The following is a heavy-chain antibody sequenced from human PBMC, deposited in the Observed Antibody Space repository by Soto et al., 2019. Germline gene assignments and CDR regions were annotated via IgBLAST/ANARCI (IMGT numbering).Heavy chain of an antibody. CDR1: GGSISSSSYY. D-gene: IGHD6-19*01. V-gene: IGHV4-39*01. CDR3: ARHVAGYSSGLDY. CDR2: IYYSGST. Sequence: QLQLQESGPGLVKPSETLSLTCTVSGGSISSSSYYWGWIRQPPGKGLEWIGSIYYSGSTYYNPSRKSRVTISVDTSKNQFSLKLSSVTAADTAVYYCARHVAGYSSGLDYWGQGTLVTVSS. J-gene: IGHJ4*02.